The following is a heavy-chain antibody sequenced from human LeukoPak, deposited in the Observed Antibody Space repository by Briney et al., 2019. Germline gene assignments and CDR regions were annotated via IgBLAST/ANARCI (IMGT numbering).Heavy chain of an antibody. CDR2: IYYSGST. V-gene: IGHV4-31*03. CDR1: GGSISSGGYY. CDR3: GGGLYYDFWSGYQIDY. Sequence: SETLSLTCTVSGGSISSGGYYWSWIRQHPGKGLEWIGYIYYSGSTYCNPSLKSRVTISVDTSKNQFSLKLSSVTAADTAVYYCGGGLYYDFWSGYQIDYWGQGTLVTVSS. D-gene: IGHD3-3*01. J-gene: IGHJ4*02.